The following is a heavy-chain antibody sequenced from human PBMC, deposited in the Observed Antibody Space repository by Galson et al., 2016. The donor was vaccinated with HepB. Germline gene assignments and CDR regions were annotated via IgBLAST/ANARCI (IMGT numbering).Heavy chain of an antibody. J-gene: IGHJ4*02. V-gene: IGHV3-53*01. CDR2: VFLGGST. Sequence: SLRLSCAASGFTVSDYYMIWVRQAPGKGLEWVSVVFLGGSTYYAQSVEGRFTISRDDSKNTLYLYMNNLTAGDTAIYYCGKHGGFDYWGQGALVTVSS. D-gene: IGHD3-16*01. CDR3: GKHGGFDY. CDR1: GFTVSDYY.